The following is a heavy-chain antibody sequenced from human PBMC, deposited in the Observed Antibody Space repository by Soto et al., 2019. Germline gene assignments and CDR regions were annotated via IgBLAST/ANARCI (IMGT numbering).Heavy chain of an antibody. Sequence: QVQLVQSGAEVKKPGASVKVSCKASGYTFTNYGISWVRQAPGQWPEWMGWISGFNGNTKYALKGQGRVTLTTDTSATTAYMELRGLRSDDTAVYYCARGGSSWSAEYYEHWGQGTLVTVSS. CDR2: ISGFNGNT. D-gene: IGHD6-13*01. CDR3: ARGGSSWSAEYYEH. V-gene: IGHV1-18*04. CDR1: GYTFTNYG. J-gene: IGHJ1*01.